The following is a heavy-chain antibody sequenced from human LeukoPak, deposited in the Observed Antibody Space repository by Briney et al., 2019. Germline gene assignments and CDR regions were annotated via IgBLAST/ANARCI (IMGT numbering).Heavy chain of an antibody. V-gene: IGHV4-39*07. CDR2: IYYSGST. CDR1: GGSISSSSYY. J-gene: IGHJ4*02. CDR3: ARIDYYDSSGFDY. D-gene: IGHD3-22*01. Sequence: SETLSLTCTVSGGSISSSSYYWGWIRQPPGKGLEWIGSIYYSGSTNYNPSLKSRVTISVDTSKNQFSLKLSSVTAADTAVYYCARIDYYDSSGFDYWGQGTLVTVSS.